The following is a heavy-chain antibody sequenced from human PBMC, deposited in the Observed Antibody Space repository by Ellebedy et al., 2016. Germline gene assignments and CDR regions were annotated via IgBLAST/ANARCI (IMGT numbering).Heavy chain of an antibody. V-gene: IGHV3-53*01. CDR3: ARNPGDCYSCGY. CDR1: GFTVGNTY. D-gene: IGHD2-21*02. CDR2: IYSGGST. Sequence: GESLKISCAASGFTVGNTYMIWVRQAPGKGLEWVSLIYSGGSTYYADSVKGRFTISRDNSKNTLYLQMNSLRAEDTAVYYCARNPGDCYSCGYWGQGTLVTVSS. J-gene: IGHJ4*02.